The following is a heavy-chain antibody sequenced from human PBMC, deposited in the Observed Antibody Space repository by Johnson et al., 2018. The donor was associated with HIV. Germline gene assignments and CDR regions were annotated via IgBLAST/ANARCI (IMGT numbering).Heavy chain of an antibody. D-gene: IGHD5-18*01. J-gene: IGHJ3*02. V-gene: IGHV3-30*18. Sequence: QVQLVESGGGVVQPGRSLRLSCAASGFTFSSYGMHWVRQAPGKGLEWVAIISYDGSNKYYRDSVKARFTISRDNSKNTLYLQMNSLRAEDTAVYYCAKERAYIRTFDIWGQGTLVTVSS. CDR2: ISYDGSNK. CDR1: GFTFSSYG. CDR3: AKERAYIRTFDI.